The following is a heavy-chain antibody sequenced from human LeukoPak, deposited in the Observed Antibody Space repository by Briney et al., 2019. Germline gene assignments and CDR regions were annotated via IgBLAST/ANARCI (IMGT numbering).Heavy chain of an antibody. Sequence: SQTLSLTCTVSGGSISSGGYYWSWIRQPPGTGLEWIGYIYHSGSTYYNPSLKSRVTISVDRSKNQFSLKLSSVTAADTAVYYCARDTVGYSSSTSCLADWGQGTMVTVSS. CDR2: IYHSGST. V-gene: IGHV4-30-2*01. CDR1: GGSISSGGYY. CDR3: ARDTVGYSSSTSCLAD. J-gene: IGHJ3*01. D-gene: IGHD2-2*01.